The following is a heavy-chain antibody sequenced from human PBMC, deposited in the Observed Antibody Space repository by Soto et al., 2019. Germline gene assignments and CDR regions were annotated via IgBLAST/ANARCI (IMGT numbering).Heavy chain of an antibody. CDR2: IDWDDDT. J-gene: IGHJ4*01. D-gene: IGHD4-4*01. CDR1: GFSLTITGMR. V-gene: IGHV2-70*04. CDR3: ARAYNGNYTFDY. Sequence: SGPTLVNPTQTLTLTCTFSGFSLTITGMRVSWIRQPPAKALEWLARIDWDDDTFYRTSLKTRLTISKDTSKNQVVLTMSNIEAVDAPTYYCARAYNGNYTFDYSGHGTLVNVSS.